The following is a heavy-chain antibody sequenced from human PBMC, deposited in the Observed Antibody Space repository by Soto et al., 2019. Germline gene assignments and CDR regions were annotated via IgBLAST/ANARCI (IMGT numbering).Heavy chain of an antibody. CDR1: GGSFSGYY. D-gene: IGHD6-13*01. J-gene: IGHJ4*02. Sequence: SETLSLTGAVYGGSFSGYYWSWIRQPPGKGLEWIGEINHSGSTNSNPSLKSRVTISVDTSKNQFSLKLSSVTAADTAVYYCTSGAAGYNVDYWGQGTLVTVSS. V-gene: IGHV4-34*01. CDR3: TSGAAGYNVDY. CDR2: INHSGST.